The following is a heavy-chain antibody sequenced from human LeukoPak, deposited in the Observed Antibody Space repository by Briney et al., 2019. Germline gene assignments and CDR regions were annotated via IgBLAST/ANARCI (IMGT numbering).Heavy chain of an antibody. D-gene: IGHD6-19*01. J-gene: IGHJ4*02. V-gene: IGHV4-61*01. Sequence: SETLSLTCTVSGGSVSSGSYYWSWIRQPPGKGLEWIGYIYYSGITNYNPSLKSRVTVSVDTSKKQFSLKLSSVTAADTAVYYCARVSVDDYFDYWGQGTLVTVSS. CDR3: ARVSVDDYFDY. CDR1: GGSVSSGSYY. CDR2: IYYSGIT.